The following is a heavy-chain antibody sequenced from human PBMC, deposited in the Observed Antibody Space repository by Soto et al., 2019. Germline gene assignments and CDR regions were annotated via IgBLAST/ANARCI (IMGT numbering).Heavy chain of an antibody. CDR2: IKVDGSEK. Sequence: GGSLRLSCAASGFTFSSNWMSFSSNWMSWVRQAPGKGLEWVANIKVDGSEKYYVNSLKGRFTISRDNAKNSLYLQMNSLRAEDTAVYYCARTRPGLYFDYWGQGTLVTVSS. CDR3: ARTRPGLYFDY. CDR1: GFTFSSNW. V-gene: IGHV3-7*01. J-gene: IGHJ4*02.